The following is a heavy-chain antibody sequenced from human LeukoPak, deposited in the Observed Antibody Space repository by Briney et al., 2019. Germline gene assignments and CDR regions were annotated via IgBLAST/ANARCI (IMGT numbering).Heavy chain of an antibody. CDR3: VRQFDY. CDR2: IYHSGST. CDR1: GYSISSGYY. V-gene: IGHV4-38-2*02. J-gene: IGHJ4*02. Sequence: SETLSLTCSVSGYSISSGYYWGWVRQPPGKGLEWIGSIYHSGSTLYNPSLRSRITISLDTSKNHFSLKLSSVTAADTAVYYCVRQFDYWGQGTLVTVSS.